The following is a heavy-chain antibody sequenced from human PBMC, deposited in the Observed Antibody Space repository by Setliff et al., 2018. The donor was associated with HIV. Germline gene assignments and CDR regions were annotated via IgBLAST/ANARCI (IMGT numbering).Heavy chain of an antibody. Sequence: SETLSLTCAVYGGSFSSYYWSWIRQPPGKGLEWNGEINHSGSTNYNPSLKSRVTISVDTSKNQFSLKLRSVTAADRAVYYCARVPGYSSGTSYMDVWGKGTTVTVSS. CDR1: GGSFSSYY. CDR2: INHSGST. V-gene: IGHV4-34*01. D-gene: IGHD6-19*01. J-gene: IGHJ6*03. CDR3: ARVPGYSSGTSYMDV.